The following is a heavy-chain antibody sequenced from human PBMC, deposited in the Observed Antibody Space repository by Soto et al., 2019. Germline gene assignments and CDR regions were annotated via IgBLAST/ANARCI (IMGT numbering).Heavy chain of an antibody. CDR2: IYYSGST. CDR3: ASVTRTCISTSCYRYYYGMDV. Sequence: QVQLQESGPGLVKPSETLSLTCTVSGGSVSSGSYYWSWIRQPPGKGLEWIGYIYYSGSTNYNPYLKSRVPISVDTSKNQFSLKLSSVTAADTAVYYCASVTRTCISTSCYRYYYGMDVWGQGTTVTVSS. V-gene: IGHV4-61*01. J-gene: IGHJ6*02. D-gene: IGHD2-2*02. CDR1: GGSVSSGSYY.